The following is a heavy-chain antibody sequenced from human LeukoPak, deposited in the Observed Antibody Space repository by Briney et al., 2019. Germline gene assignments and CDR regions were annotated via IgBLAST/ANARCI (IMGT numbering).Heavy chain of an antibody. V-gene: IGHV1-46*01. J-gene: IGHJ4*02. CDR1: GYTFTTYY. Sequence: EASVRVSCKTSGYTFTTYYMHWVRQAPGQGLEWMGIINPSGGSTTYAQKFQGRVTMTRDTSTSTVYMELSSLRSEDTAVYYCARDRAYNDYDYCFDYWGQGTPVTVSP. D-gene: IGHD5-12*01. CDR3: ARDRAYNDYDYCFDY. CDR2: INPSGGST.